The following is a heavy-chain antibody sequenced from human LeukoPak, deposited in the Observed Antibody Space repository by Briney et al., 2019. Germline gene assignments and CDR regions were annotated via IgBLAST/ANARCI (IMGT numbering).Heavy chain of an antibody. Sequence: ASVKVSCKASGYTFTGYYMHWVRQAPGQGLEWMGWINPNSGGTNYAQKFQGRVTMTRDTSISTAYMELSRLRSDDTAVYYCARDPGDYGPFPSGYWGQGTLVTVSS. CDR1: GYTFTGYY. J-gene: IGHJ4*02. CDR3: ARDPGDYGPFPSGY. CDR2: INPNSGGT. V-gene: IGHV1-2*02. D-gene: IGHD4-17*01.